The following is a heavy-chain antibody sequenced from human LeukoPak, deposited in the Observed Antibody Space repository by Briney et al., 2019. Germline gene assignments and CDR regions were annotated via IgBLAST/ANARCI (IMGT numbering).Heavy chain of an antibody. CDR2: IKQDGSGK. J-gene: IGHJ4*02. CDR1: GFTFGSYW. CDR3: ARDVLIAAAGTQLLNY. V-gene: IGHV3-7*05. D-gene: IGHD6-13*01. Sequence: GGSLRLSCAASGFTFGSYWMSWVRQAPGKGLEWVANIKQDGSGKYYVDSVKGRFTISRDNAKNSLYLQMNSLRAEDTAVYYCARDVLIAAAGTQLLNYWGQGTLVTVSS.